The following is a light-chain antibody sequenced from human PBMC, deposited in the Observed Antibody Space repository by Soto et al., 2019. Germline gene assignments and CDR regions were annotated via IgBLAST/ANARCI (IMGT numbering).Light chain of an antibody. CDR2: EVS. J-gene: IGLJ2*01. CDR1: SSDVGGFNY. Sequence: QSALTQPASVSGSPGQSITISCTGTSSDVGGFNYVSWYQHHPGKAPQLMIYEVSNRPSGVSNRFSGSKSGNTASLTISGLQAEDEADYYCLSYTDSSNVVFGGGTKLTVL. V-gene: IGLV2-14*01. CDR3: LSYTDSSNVV.